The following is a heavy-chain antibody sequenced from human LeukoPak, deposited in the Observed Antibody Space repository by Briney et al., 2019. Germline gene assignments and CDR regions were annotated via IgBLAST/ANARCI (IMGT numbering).Heavy chain of an antibody. V-gene: IGHV1-18*01. D-gene: IGHD3-22*01. Sequence: ASVKVSCKASGYTFPNYNINWVRQAPGQGVEWMGWISASNGYTNYAQNLQGRVTITTDTSTNIAYMELRSLTSGDTAVYYCARDPYYYDASGYSRPNYYFDYWGQGTLVTVSS. CDR1: GYTFPNYN. J-gene: IGHJ4*02. CDR2: ISASNGYT. CDR3: ARDPYYYDASGYSRPNYYFDY.